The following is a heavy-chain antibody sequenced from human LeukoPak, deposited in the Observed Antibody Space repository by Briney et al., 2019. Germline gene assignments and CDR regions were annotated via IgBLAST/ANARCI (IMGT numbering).Heavy chain of an antibody. CDR1: RFTFSDYY. V-gene: IGHV4-34*01. J-gene: IGHJ4*02. D-gene: IGHD3-22*01. CDR2: INHSGST. Sequence: GSLRLSCAVSRFTFSDYYMSWIRQPPGKGLEWIGEINHSGSTNCSPSLKSRVTISVDTSKNQFSLKLSSVTAADTAVYYCASVYDSSGYYPFWGQGTLVTVSS. CDR3: ASVYDSSGYYPF.